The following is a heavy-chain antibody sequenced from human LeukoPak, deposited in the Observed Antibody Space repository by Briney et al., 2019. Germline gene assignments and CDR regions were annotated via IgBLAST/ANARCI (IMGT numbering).Heavy chain of an antibody. D-gene: IGHD3-22*01. CDR3: NYDSSGYYSGFDY. CDR1: GFTFSNAW. J-gene: IGHJ4*02. Sequence: PGGSLRLSCAASGFTFSNAWMSWVRQAPGKGLEWVGRIKSKTDGGTTDYAAPVKGRFTISRDDSENTLYLQMNSLKTEDTAVYYCNYDSSGYYSGFDYWGQGTLVTVSS. V-gene: IGHV3-15*01. CDR2: IKSKTDGGTT.